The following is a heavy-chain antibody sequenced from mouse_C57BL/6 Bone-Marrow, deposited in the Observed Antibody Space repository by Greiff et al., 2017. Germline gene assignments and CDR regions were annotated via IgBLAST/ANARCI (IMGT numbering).Heavy chain of an antibody. V-gene: IGHV1-69*01. CDR1: GYTFTSYW. D-gene: IGHD1-1*01. CDR2: IDPSDSYT. J-gene: IGHJ1*03. CDR3: AFTVVATNFDV. Sequence: VKLVESGAELVMPGASVKLSCKASGYTFTSYWMHWVKQRPGQGLEWIGEIDPSDSYTNYNQKFKGKSTLTVDKSSSTAYMQLSSLTSEDSAVYYCAFTVVATNFDVWGTGTTVTVSS.